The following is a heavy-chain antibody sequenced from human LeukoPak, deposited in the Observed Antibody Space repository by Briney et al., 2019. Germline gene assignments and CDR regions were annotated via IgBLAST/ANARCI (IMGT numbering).Heavy chain of an antibody. CDR3: ARVPHSDYSSGWYGRGAFDI. J-gene: IGHJ3*02. V-gene: IGHV4-59*01. Sequence: SETLSLTCTVSGGSISSYYWSWIRQPPGKGPEWIGYIYYSGSTNYNPSLKSRVTISVDTSKNQFSLKLSSVTAADTAVYYCARVPHSDYSSGWYGRGAFDIWGQGTMVTVSS. CDR1: GGSISSYY. D-gene: IGHD6-19*01. CDR2: IYYSGST.